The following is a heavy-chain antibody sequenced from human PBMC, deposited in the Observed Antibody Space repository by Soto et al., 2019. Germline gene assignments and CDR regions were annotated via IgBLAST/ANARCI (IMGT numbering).Heavy chain of an antibody. CDR2: IYYSGST. CDR1: GGSISSSIYY. CDR3: ARLSNGGYDFDY. Sequence: PSETLSLTCTVSGGSISSSIYYWGWIRQPPGKGLEWIGSIYYSGSTYYNPSLKSRVTISVDTSKNQFSLKLSSVTAADTAVYYCARLSNGGYDFDYWGQGTLVTVSS. D-gene: IGHD5-12*01. V-gene: IGHV4-39*01. J-gene: IGHJ4*02.